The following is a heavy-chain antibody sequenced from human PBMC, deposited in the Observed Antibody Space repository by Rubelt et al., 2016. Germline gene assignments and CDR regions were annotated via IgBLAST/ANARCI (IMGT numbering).Heavy chain of an antibody. CDR3: ARERRGYSYDTGYYYYMDV. J-gene: IGHJ6*03. D-gene: IGHD5-18*01. V-gene: IGHV1-2*02. Sequence: VKVSCKASGYTFTGYYMHWVRQAPGQGLEWMGWINPNSGGTNYAQKFQGRVTMTRDTSISTAYMELSRLRSDDTAVYYCARERRGYSYDTGYYYYMDVWGKGTTVTVSS. CDR1: GYTFTGYY. CDR2: INPNSGGT.